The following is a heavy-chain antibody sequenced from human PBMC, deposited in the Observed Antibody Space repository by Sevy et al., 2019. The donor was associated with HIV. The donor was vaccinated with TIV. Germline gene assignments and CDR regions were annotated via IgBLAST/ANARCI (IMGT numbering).Heavy chain of an antibody. V-gene: IGHV3-7*01. CDR1: GFTFSSYW. Sequence: GGSLRLSCAASGFTFSSYWMNWVRQAPGKGLEWVANIKQDGSEKYYVDSVKGRFTISRDNAKNSLYLQINSLRAEDTAVYYCARGVYYYDSSAYFAFDIWGRGTMVTVSS. D-gene: IGHD3-22*01. J-gene: IGHJ3*02. CDR2: IKQDGSEK. CDR3: ARGVYYYDSSAYFAFDI.